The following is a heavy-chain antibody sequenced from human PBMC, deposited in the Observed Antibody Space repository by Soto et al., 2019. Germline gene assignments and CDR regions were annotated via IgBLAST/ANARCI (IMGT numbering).Heavy chain of an antibody. D-gene: IGHD3-22*01. CDR2: IKQDGSEK. J-gene: IGHJ4*02. Sequence: GGSLRLSCAASGFTFSSYWMSWVRQAPGKGLEWVANIKQDGSEKYYVDSVKGRFTISRDNAKNSLYLQMNSLRAEDTAVYYCASEYYDSSGYYYVSLGVGPNYFDYWGQGTLVTVSS. CDR1: GFTFSSYW. CDR3: ASEYYDSSGYYYVSLGVGPNYFDY. V-gene: IGHV3-7*05.